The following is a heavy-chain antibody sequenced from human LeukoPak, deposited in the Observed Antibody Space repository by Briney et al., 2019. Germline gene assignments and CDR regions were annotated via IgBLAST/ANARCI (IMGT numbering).Heavy chain of an antibody. D-gene: IGHD1-14*01. CDR1: GFTFSSSD. Sequence: GGSLRLSCAASGFTFSSSDMHWVRQAPGIRPEWVSAIGTAGDTYYPGSVKGRFTISRENAKNSLYLQMNSLRAGDTAVYYCARTPEKSLNAPYWYFDLWGRGTLVTVSS. CDR2: IGTAGDT. CDR3: ARTPEKSLNAPYWYFDL. V-gene: IGHV3-13*01. J-gene: IGHJ2*01.